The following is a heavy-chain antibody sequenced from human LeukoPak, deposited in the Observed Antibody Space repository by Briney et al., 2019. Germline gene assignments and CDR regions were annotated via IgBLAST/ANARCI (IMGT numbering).Heavy chain of an antibody. D-gene: IGHD3-16*01. CDR1: GYTFTNYG. CDR2: ISAFNGEI. J-gene: IGHJ4*02. Sequence: GASVKVSCKASGYTFTNYGINWVRQAPGQGLEWMGWISAFNGEICLAQRSQGRVSMTTDTTTDTVYMELKSLRSDDTAVYFCTRGASTAYSGDYWGQGTLVTVSS. V-gene: IGHV1-18*01. CDR3: TRGASTAYSGDY.